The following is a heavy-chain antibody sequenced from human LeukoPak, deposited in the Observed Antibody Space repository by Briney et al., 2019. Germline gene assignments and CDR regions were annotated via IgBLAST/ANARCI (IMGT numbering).Heavy chain of an antibody. V-gene: IGHV3-30*02. Sequence: GGSLRLSCAASGFTFSNYDMHWVRQSPGKGLEWLSLIWSDGKIEQYAASVEGRITISRDNSRNTVYLQMNSLRGEDTAVYYCAKDPGTAARGFHMDVWGKGTRVTVSS. CDR2: IWSDGKIE. D-gene: IGHD6-13*01. CDR1: GFTFSNYD. CDR3: AKDPGTAARGFHMDV. J-gene: IGHJ6*03.